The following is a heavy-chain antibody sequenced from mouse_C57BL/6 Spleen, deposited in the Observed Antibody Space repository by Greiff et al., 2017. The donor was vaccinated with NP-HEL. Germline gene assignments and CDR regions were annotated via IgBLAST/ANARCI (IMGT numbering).Heavy chain of an antibody. CDR2: IYPGDGDT. CDR1: GYAFSSSW. D-gene: IGHD1-1*01. J-gene: IGHJ1*03. CDR3: ARRDYGSSYRYFDV. V-gene: IGHV1-82*01. Sequence: VQLVESGPELVKPGASVKISCKASGYAFSSSWMNWVKQRPGKGLEWIGRIYPGDGDTNYNGKFKGKATLTADKSSSTAYMQLSSLTSEDSAVYFCARRDYGSSYRYFDVWGTGTTVTVSS.